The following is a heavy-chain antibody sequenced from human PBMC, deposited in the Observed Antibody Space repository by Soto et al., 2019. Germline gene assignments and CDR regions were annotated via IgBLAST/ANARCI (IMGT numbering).Heavy chain of an antibody. D-gene: IGHD6-13*01. J-gene: IGHJ6*02. CDR3: ARDQSAIAAAQGGYYYYGMDV. CDR2: IYYSGST. Sequence: PSETLSLTCTVSGGSISGYYWIWIRQPPGKGLEWIGYIYYSGSTNYNPSLKSRVTISVDTSKNQFSLKLSSATAADTAVYYCARDQSAIAAAQGGYYYYGMDVWGQGTTVTVSS. V-gene: IGHV4-59*01. CDR1: GGSISGYY.